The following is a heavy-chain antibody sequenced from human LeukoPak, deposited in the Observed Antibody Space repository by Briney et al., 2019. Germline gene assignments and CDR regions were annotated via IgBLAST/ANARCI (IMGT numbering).Heavy chain of an antibody. CDR1: GFTFSSYA. J-gene: IGHJ3*02. V-gene: IGHV3-30-3*01. CDR2: ISYDGSNK. D-gene: IGHD3-22*01. Sequence: PGGSLRLSCAASGFTFSSYAMHWVGHAPGKGLERVAVISYDGSNKYYADSVKGRFTISRDDSKNTLYLQMNSLRAEDTAVYYCAELTYYYDSSGYDDAFDIWGQGTMVTVSS. CDR3: AELTYYYDSSGYDDAFDI.